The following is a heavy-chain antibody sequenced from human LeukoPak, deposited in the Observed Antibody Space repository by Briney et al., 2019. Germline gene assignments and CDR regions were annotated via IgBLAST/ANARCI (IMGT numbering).Heavy chain of an antibody. CDR2: IYGGGST. V-gene: IGHV3-66*02. CDR3: ARDSPGYCSSTSCYTLLGVVDV. Sequence: PGGSLRLSCAASGFTVSSNYMSWVRQAPGKGLEWVSVIYGGGSTYYADSVKGRFTISRDNSKNTLYLQMNSLRAEDTAVYYCARDSPGYCSSTSCYTLLGVVDVWGKGTTVTVSS. CDR1: GFTVSSNY. J-gene: IGHJ6*03. D-gene: IGHD2-2*02.